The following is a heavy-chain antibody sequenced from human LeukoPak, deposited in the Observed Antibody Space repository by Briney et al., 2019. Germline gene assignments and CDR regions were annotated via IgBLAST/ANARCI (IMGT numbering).Heavy chain of an antibody. CDR1: GYTFTGYY. Sequence: ASVKVSCKASGYTFTGYYMHWVRQAPGQGLEWMGWINPNSGGTSYAQKFQGRVTMTRDTSISTAYMELSRLRSDDTAVYYCARRSIAALRFDYWGQGTLVTVSS. D-gene: IGHD6-6*01. V-gene: IGHV1-2*02. J-gene: IGHJ4*02. CDR2: INPNSGGT. CDR3: ARRSIAALRFDY.